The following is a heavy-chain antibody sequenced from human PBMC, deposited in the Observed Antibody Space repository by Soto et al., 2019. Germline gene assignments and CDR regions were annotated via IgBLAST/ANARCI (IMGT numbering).Heavy chain of an antibody. V-gene: IGHV1-18*04. CDR2: ISASNGNT. Sequence: QVQLVQSGTEVKKPGTSVKVSCKTSGYSFIDYSITWVRQAPGQGLEWMGWISASNGNTEYAQKLQGRVTMTTDTSTGKAYMELRSLRSDDTAMYYCAREGLTSGYTFAYWGQGTLVTVSS. D-gene: IGHD2-2*02. J-gene: IGHJ4*02. CDR1: GYSFIDYS. CDR3: AREGLTSGYTFAY.